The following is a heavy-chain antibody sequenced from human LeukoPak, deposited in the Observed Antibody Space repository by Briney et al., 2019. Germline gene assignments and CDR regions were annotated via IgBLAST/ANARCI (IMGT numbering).Heavy chain of an antibody. CDR1: GFTFSTYA. J-gene: IGHJ4*01. Sequence: GGSLRLSCAASGFTFSTYAVSWVRQAPGKGLEWVSAITASGFSTYYADSVKGRFTISRDNSKNTLYLQMNSLRAEDTALYYCAKEMAHSPHSSGTYXSDGXXGLDY. CDR2: ITASGFST. CDR3: AKEMAHSPHSSGTYXSDGXXGLDY. V-gene: IGHV3-23*01. D-gene: IGHD3-10*01.